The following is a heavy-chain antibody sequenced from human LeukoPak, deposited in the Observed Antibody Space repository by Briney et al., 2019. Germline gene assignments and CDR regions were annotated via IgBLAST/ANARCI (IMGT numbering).Heavy chain of an antibody. Sequence: SQTLSLTCTVSGGSISSGSYYWSWIRQPAGKGLEWIGRIYTSGSTNYNPSLKSRVTISVDTSKNQFSLKLSSVTAADTAVYYCASGGDYGDFSFDYWGQGTLVTVSS. J-gene: IGHJ4*02. D-gene: IGHD4-17*01. CDR2: IYTSGST. V-gene: IGHV4-61*02. CDR3: ASGGDYGDFSFDY. CDR1: GGSISSGSYY.